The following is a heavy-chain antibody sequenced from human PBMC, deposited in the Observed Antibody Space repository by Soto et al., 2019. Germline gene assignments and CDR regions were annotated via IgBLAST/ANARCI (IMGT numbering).Heavy chain of an antibody. CDR2: ISPSSASR. V-gene: IGHV3-11*05. J-gene: IGHJ4*02. D-gene: IGHD2-15*01. CDR1: GFTFIDYY. Sequence: PVGSLRLSCAVSGFTFIDYYVSWIRQAPGKGLEWISYISPSSASRNYADSVKGRFIISRDNAMNSVYLHMNTLRAEDTAMYYCAREILGSRQFDYWGQGTLVTVSS. CDR3: AREILGSRQFDY.